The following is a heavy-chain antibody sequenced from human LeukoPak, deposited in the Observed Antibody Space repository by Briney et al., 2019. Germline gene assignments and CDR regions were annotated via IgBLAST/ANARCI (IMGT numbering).Heavy chain of an antibody. D-gene: IGHD3-16*01. CDR3: ARRWGNIVGVTYEY. CDR2: IYYSGGT. V-gene: IGHV4-59*01. CDR1: GGSISSYY. J-gene: IGHJ4*02. Sequence: SETLSLTCTVSGGSISSYYWSWIRQPPGKGLEWIGYIYYSGGTNYNPSLKSRVTISVDTSKNQFSLKLSSVTAADTAVYYCARRWGNIVGVTYEYWGQGTLVTVSS.